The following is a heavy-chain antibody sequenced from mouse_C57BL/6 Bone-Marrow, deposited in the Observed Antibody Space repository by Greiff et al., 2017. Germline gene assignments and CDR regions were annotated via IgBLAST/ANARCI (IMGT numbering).Heavy chain of an antibody. V-gene: IGHV1-20*01. Sequence: EVKLMESGPELVKPGASVKISCKASGYSFTGYFMHWVMQSHGKSLEWIGRINPYNGDTFYNQKFKGKATLTVAKSSSTAHMELRSLTSEDSAVYDCARRNYYGSSIDDWGQGTTLTVSS. J-gene: IGHJ2*01. CDR2: INPYNGDT. CDR1: GYSFTGYF. CDR3: ARRNYYGSSIDD. D-gene: IGHD1-1*01.